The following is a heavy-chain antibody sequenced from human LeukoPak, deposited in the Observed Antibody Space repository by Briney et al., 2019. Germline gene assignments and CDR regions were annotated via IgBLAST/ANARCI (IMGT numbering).Heavy chain of an antibody. CDR3: AKSREEIRGLDAFDI. Sequence: PSETLSLTCAVYGVSFSGYYWSWIRQPPGKGLEWIGGINHSGSTNYNPSLKSRVALSVDTSKNQFSLKLSSLTAADTAVYYCAKSREEIRGLDAFDIWGQGTMVTVSS. CDR1: GVSFSGYY. D-gene: IGHD5-24*01. CDR2: INHSGST. J-gene: IGHJ3*02. V-gene: IGHV4-34*09.